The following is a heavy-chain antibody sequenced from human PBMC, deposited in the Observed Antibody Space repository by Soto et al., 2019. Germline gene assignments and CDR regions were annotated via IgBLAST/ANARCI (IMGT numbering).Heavy chain of an antibody. D-gene: IGHD3-10*01. J-gene: IGHJ6*03. V-gene: IGHV3-49*03. CDR1: GFTFGDYA. Sequence: GGSLRLSCTVSGFTFGDYAMSWFRQASGKGPEWIGFIRSKAYGGTTEYAASVRGRFTISRDDSKSITYLQMSSLKTEDTAVYYCTRFGSGWSYYHYYMDVWGKGTTVTVSS. CDR2: IRSKAYGGTT. CDR3: TRFGSGWSYYHYYMDV.